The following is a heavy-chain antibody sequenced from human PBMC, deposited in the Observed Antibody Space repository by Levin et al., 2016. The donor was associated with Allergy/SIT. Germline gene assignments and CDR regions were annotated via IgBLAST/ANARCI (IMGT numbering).Heavy chain of an antibody. D-gene: IGHD3-10*01. CDR3: ASQFGYYFDY. J-gene: IGHJ4*02. V-gene: IGHV4-39*01. Sequence: SETLSLTCTVSGGSISSSSYYWGWIRQPPGKGLEWIGSIYYSGSTYYNPSLKSRVTISVDTSKNQFSLKLSSVTAADTAVYYCASQFGYYFDYWGQGTLVTVSS. CDR1: GGSISSSSYY. CDR2: IYYSGST.